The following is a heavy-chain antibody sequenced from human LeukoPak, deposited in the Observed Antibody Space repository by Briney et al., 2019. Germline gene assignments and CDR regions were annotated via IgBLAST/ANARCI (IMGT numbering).Heavy chain of an antibody. V-gene: IGHV4-59*01. Sequence: SETLSLTCTVSGGSISSYYWSWIRQPPGKGLEWIGYIYYSGSTNYDPSLKSRVTISVDTSKNQFSLKLGSVPAADPAVYYCARIRVAPHYYYYYYMDVWGKGTTVTVSS. CDR3: ARIRVAPHYYYYYYMDV. J-gene: IGHJ6*03. D-gene: IGHD2-21*01. CDR2: IYYSGST. CDR1: GGSISSYY.